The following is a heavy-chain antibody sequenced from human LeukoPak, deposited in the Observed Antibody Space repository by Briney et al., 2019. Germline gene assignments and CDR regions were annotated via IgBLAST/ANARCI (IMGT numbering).Heavy chain of an antibody. CDR1: GFTFSSYA. CDR2: ISYDGSNK. V-gene: IGHV3-30-3*01. Sequence: GGSLRLSCAASGFTFSSYAMHWVRQAPGKGLEWVAVISYDGSNKYYADSVKGRFTISRDNSKNTLYLQMNSLRAEDTAVYYCARSPVPAAFAPFDYWGQGTLVTVSS. CDR3: ARSPVPAAFAPFDY. J-gene: IGHJ4*02. D-gene: IGHD2-2*01.